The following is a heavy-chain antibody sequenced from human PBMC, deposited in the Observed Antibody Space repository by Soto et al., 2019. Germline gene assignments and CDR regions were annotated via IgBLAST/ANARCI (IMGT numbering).Heavy chain of an antibody. CDR2: INPNSGGT. Sequence: ASVKVSCKASGYTFTGYSMHSVRQAPGQRLEWMGWINPNSGGTNYAQKFQGWVTMTRDTSISTAYMELSRLRSDDTAVYYCARDSLGYCISTSCPPTNELDVWGQGTTVTVSS. CDR1: GYTFTGYS. J-gene: IGHJ6*02. CDR3: ARDSLGYCISTSCPPTNELDV. D-gene: IGHD2-2*01. V-gene: IGHV1-2*04.